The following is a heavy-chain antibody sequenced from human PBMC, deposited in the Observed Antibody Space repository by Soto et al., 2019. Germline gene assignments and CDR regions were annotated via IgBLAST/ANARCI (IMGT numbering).Heavy chain of an antibody. CDR3: ARGSKGSSWYAYWFDP. J-gene: IGHJ5*02. CDR2: MNPNRGNT. Sequence: QVQLVQSGAEVKKPGASVKVSCKASGYTFTSYDINWVRQATGQGLEWMGWMNPNRGNTGYAQKFQGRVTRTRNTAISTAYMELSSLRSEDTAVYYCARGSKGSSWYAYWFDPWGQGPLVTVSS. CDR1: GYTFTSYD. D-gene: IGHD6-13*01. V-gene: IGHV1-8*01.